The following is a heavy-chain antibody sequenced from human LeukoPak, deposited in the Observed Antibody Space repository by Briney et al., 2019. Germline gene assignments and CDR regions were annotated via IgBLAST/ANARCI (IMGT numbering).Heavy chain of an antibody. CDR2: ISSTSSYI. D-gene: IGHD6-19*01. Sequence: TTGGSLRLSCAASGFTFSSYAMNWVRQAPGKGLEWVSSISSTSSYIYYTDSVKGRFTISRDTAKKSLYLQMNSLRAEDTAVYYCAREMASVGQWLVQGSFDYWGQGTLVTVSS. V-gene: IGHV3-21*01. J-gene: IGHJ4*02. CDR1: GFTFSSYA. CDR3: AREMASVGQWLVQGSFDY.